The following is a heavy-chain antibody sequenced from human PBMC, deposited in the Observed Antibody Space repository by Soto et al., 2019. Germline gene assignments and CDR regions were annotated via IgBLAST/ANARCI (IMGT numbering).Heavy chain of an antibody. CDR2: IIPIFGTA. CDR3: ARALPGIVLVPAAMDYYYGMDV. CDR1: GGTFSSYA. J-gene: IGHJ6*02. D-gene: IGHD2-2*01. V-gene: IGHV1-69*13. Sequence: SVKVSCKASGGTFSSYAISWVRQAPGQGLEWMGGIIPIFGTANYAQKFQGRVTFTADESTSTAYMELSSLRSEDTAVYYCARALPGIVLVPAAMDYYYGMDVWGQGTTVTVSS.